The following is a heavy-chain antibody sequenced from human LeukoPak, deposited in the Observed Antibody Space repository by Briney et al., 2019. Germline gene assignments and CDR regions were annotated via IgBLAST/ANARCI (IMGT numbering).Heavy chain of an antibody. CDR3: ARSPRIYDSSGYYLVEYFDL. J-gene: IGHJ2*01. CDR1: GFTVSTNY. CDR2: IYSGGST. Sequence: GGSLRLSCAASGFTVSTNYMSWVRQAPGKGLEWVSIIYSGGSTSYADSVKGRFTISRDISKNNLFLQMSSLRAEDTAVYYCARSPRIYDSSGYYLVEYFDLWGRGTLVTVSS. D-gene: IGHD3-22*01. V-gene: IGHV3-53*01.